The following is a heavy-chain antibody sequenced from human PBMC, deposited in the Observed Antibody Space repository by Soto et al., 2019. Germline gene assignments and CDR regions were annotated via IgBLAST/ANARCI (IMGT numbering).Heavy chain of an antibody. V-gene: IGHV1-2*02. J-gene: IGHJ3*02. CDR3: ARAPSYYYDSSGYYTEYAFDI. D-gene: IGHD3-22*01. CDR1: GYTFTGYY. Sequence: ASVKVSCKASGYTFTGYYMHWVRQAPGQGLEWMGWINPNSGGTNYAQKFQGRVTMTRDTSISTAYMELSRLRSDDTAVYYCARAPSYYYDSSGYYTEYAFDIWGQGTMVTVSS. CDR2: INPNSGGT.